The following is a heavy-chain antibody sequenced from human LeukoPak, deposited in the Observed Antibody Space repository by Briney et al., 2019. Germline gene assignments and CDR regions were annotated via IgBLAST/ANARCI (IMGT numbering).Heavy chain of an antibody. CDR2: ISWNSGSI. D-gene: IGHD3-16*01. CDR3: AKHRFGKSDVDWFAP. J-gene: IGHJ5*02. V-gene: IGHV3-9*01. Sequence: GRSLRLSCAASGFTFDDYAMHWVRHAPGKGLEWVSGISWNSGSIGYADSVKGRFTISRDNAKNSLYLQMNSLRAEDTALYYCAKHRFGKSDVDWFAPWGQGILVTVSS. CDR1: GFTFDDYA.